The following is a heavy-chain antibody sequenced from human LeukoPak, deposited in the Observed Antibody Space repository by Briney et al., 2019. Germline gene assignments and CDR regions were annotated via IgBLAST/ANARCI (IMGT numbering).Heavy chain of an antibody. V-gene: IGHV4-34*01. J-gene: IGHJ6*03. Sequence: NTSETLSLTCAVYGGSFSGYYWSWIRQPPGKGLEWIGEINHSGSTNYNPSLKSRVTISVDTSKNQFSLKLSSVTAADTAVYYCARKAAARPQGRDYYYYYMDVWGKGTTVTVSS. CDR3: ARKAAARPQGRDYYYYYMDV. D-gene: IGHD6-6*01. CDR2: INHSGST. CDR1: GGSFSGYY.